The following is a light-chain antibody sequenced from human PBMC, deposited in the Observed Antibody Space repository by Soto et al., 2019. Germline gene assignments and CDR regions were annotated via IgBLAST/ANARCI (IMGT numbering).Light chain of an antibody. CDR1: QSVSSY. CDR3: QQRSNWPGLT. Sequence: EIVLTQSPATLSLSPGERATLSCRASQSVSSYLAWYQQKPGQAPRLLIYDASNMATGIPARFSGSGSGTDFTLTISSLEPEDVAVYYCQQRSNWPGLTFGGGTKVEIK. J-gene: IGKJ4*01. V-gene: IGKV3-11*01. CDR2: DAS.